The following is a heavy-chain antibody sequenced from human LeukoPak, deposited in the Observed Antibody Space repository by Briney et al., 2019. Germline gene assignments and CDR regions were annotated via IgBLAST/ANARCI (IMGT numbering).Heavy chain of an antibody. CDR2: IKSDGSST. CDR3: ARDPTWTTAYLDY. CDR1: GFSFSSYW. J-gene: IGHJ4*02. D-gene: IGHD4-17*01. V-gene: IGHV3-74*01. Sequence: PGGSLRLSCAASGFSFSSYWMHWVRQAPGKGLVWVARIKSDGSSTDYADYVKGRFTISRDNAKNTLYLQMNSLRAEDTAVYYCARDPTWTTAYLDYWGQGTLVTVSS.